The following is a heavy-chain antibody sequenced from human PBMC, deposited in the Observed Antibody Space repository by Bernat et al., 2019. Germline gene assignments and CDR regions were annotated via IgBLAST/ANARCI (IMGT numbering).Heavy chain of an antibody. Sequence: QVQLVESGGGLVKPGGSLRLSCAASGFTFSDYYMSWIRQAPGKGLDWVSYISSSSSYTNYAAYVKGRFTISSDNAKNSLYLQMNSLRAEDTDVYYCTGGTSTSAPYMDVWGKGTTVTVSS. J-gene: IGHJ6*03. CDR1: GFTFSDYY. CDR2: ISSSSSYT. V-gene: IGHV3-11*05. CDR3: TGGTSTSAPYMDV.